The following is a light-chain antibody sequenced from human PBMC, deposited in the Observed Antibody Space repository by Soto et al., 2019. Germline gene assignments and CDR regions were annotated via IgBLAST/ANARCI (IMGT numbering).Light chain of an antibody. CDR2: EVS. V-gene: IGLV2-8*01. J-gene: IGLJ2*01. CDR1: SSDVGGYNY. Sequence: SALTQPPSASGSPGQSVTISCTGTSSDVGGYNYVSWYQQHPGKAPKLMIYEVSKRPSGVPDRFSGSKSGNTASLTVSGLQAEDEADYYCSSYAGSNNRVVFGGGTKVTVL. CDR3: SSYAGSNNRVV.